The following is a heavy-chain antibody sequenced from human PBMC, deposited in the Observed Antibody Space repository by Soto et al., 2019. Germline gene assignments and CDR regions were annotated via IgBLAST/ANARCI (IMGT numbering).Heavy chain of an antibody. CDR1: GFTFSSYA. Sequence: GGSLRLSCAASGFTFSSYAMHWVRQAPGKGLEWVSGISWNSGSIGYADSVKGRFTISRDNAKNSLYLQMNSLRAEDTALYYCAKEGRGNYYYYYMDVWGKGTTVTVSS. CDR3: AKEGRGNYYYYYMDV. V-gene: IGHV3-9*01. CDR2: ISWNSGSI. J-gene: IGHJ6*03.